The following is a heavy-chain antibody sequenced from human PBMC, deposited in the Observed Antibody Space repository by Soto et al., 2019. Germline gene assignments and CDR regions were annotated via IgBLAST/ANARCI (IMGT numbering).Heavy chain of an antibody. CDR1: AFTFSSFA. J-gene: IGHJ6*02. CDR3: ARETDYGMDV. V-gene: IGHV3-30-3*01. CDR2: ISYDGSSK. Sequence: QVQLVESGGGVVQPGRSLRLSCAASAFTFSSFAMHWVRQAPGKGLEWVTLISYDGSSKYYADSVKGRFTISRDNSKNTLSLQMSSLRAEDTAVYYCARETDYGMDVWGQGTTVSVSS.